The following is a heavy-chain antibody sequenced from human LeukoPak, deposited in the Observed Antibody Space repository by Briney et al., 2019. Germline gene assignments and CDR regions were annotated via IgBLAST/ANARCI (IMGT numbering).Heavy chain of an antibody. CDR3: ARHGSSSSYFDY. D-gene: IGHD6-6*01. Sequence: SETLPLTCTVSGGSISSYYWSWIRQPPGKGLEWIGYIYTSGSTNYNPSLKSRVTISVDTSKNQFSLKLSSVTAADTAVYYCARHGSSSSYFDYWGQGTLVTVSS. CDR2: IYTSGST. CDR1: GGSISSYY. V-gene: IGHV4-4*09. J-gene: IGHJ4*02.